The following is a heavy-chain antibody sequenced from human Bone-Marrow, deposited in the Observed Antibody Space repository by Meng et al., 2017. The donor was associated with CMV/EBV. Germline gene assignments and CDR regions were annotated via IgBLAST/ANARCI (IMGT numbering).Heavy chain of an antibody. CDR1: GYTFTSYY. Sequence: ASVKVSCKASGYTFTSYYMHWVRQAPGQGLEWMGIINPSGGSTSYAQKFQGRVTMTRDTSTSTVYMELSSLRSEDTAVYYCAGYSPPRDIVVVPATLQGRYYYGMDVWGQGNTVNVPS. V-gene: IGHV1-46*01. CDR3: AGYSPPRDIVVVPATLQGRYYYGMDV. D-gene: IGHD2-2*01. CDR2: INPSGGST. J-gene: IGHJ6*02.